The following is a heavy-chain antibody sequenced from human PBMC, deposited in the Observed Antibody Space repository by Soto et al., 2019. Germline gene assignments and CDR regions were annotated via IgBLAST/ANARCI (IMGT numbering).Heavy chain of an antibody. Sequence: ASVKVSCKASGYTFTSYGISWVRQAPGQGLEWMGWISAYNGNTNYAQKLQGRVTMTTDTSTSTAYMELRSLRSDDTAVYYCAREIAVAGTGWFDPWGQGTLVTVSS. CDR2: ISAYNGNT. CDR1: GYTFTSYG. J-gene: IGHJ5*02. D-gene: IGHD6-19*01. CDR3: AREIAVAGTGWFDP. V-gene: IGHV1-18*01.